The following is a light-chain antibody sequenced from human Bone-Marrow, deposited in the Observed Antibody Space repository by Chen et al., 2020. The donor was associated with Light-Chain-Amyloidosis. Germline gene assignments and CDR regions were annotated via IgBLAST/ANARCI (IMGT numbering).Light chain of an antibody. V-gene: IGLV2-14*01. CDR3: SSYTITNTLV. Sequence: QSALTQPPSVSGSPGQSITISCTRTSSDVGGDNHVSWYQQHPDKAPKLMIYEVTNRPSWVPDRFSGSKSDNTASLTISGLQTEDEADYFCSSYTITNTLVFGSGTRVTVL. CDR1: SSDVGGDNH. J-gene: IGLJ1*01. CDR2: EVT.